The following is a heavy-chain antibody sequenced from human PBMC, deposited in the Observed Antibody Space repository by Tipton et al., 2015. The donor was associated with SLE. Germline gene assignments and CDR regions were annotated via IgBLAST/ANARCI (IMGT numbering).Heavy chain of an antibody. V-gene: IGHV4-38-2*02. D-gene: IGHD3-22*01. Sequence: TLSLTCTVSGYSISSAYYWGWIRQPPGKGLEWIGNIYHSGSTFSSPSLKSRVTISVDTSKNQFSLKLSSVTAADTAVYYCARGTGRYYYDPGYFDSWGQGTLVTVSS. CDR2: IYHSGST. CDR3: ARGTGRYYYDPGYFDS. J-gene: IGHJ4*02. CDR1: GYSISSAYY.